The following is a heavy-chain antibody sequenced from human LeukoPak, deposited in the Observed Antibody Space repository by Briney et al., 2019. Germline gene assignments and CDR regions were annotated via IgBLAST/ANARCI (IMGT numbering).Heavy chain of an antibody. J-gene: IGHJ3*02. D-gene: IGHD6-13*01. CDR2: IYSSGST. Sequence: SETLSLTCTVSGGSISSYYWSWIRQPVGKGLEWIGRIYSSGSTDYNPSLKSRVTMSVDTSKNQFSLKLTSVTAADTAVYYCARGIAAASERALDIWGQGTTVTVSS. CDR1: GGSISSYY. CDR3: ARGIAAASERALDI. V-gene: IGHV4-4*07.